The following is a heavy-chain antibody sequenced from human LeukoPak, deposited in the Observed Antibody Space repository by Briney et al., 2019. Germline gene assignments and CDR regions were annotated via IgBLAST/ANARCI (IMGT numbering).Heavy chain of an antibody. J-gene: IGHJ4*02. Sequence: PGGSLRLSCAASGFTFSSFAMTWVRQAPGKGLEWVSAISNSGDSTYYADSVKGRFTISRDNAKNSLYLQMNSLRAEDTAVCYCAKDLDYDILTHDDYWGQGTLVTVSS. CDR3: AKDLDYDILTHDDY. CDR1: GFTFSSFA. D-gene: IGHD3-9*01. CDR2: ISNSGDST. V-gene: IGHV3-23*01.